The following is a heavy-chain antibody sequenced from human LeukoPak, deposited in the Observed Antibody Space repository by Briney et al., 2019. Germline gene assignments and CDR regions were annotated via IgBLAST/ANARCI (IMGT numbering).Heavy chain of an antibody. Sequence: GRSLRLSCEASGFTFSNYGMHWVRQAPGKGLEWVALISYDGSNKYHADSVKGRFTISRDNSKNTLYLQMNSLRAEDTAVYYCAGIFSFYYGSGKEEYNWFDPWGQGTLVTVSS. V-gene: IGHV3-30*03. J-gene: IGHJ5*02. CDR1: GFTFSNYG. D-gene: IGHD3-10*01. CDR2: ISYDGSNK. CDR3: AGIFSFYYGSGKEEYNWFDP.